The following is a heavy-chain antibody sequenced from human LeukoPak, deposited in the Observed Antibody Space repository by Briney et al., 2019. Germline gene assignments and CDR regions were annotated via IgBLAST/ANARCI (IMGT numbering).Heavy chain of an antibody. CDR3: ARWGPEECYTTTCLNIDY. D-gene: IGHD3-16*02. CDR1: GITFSSYG. Sequence: PGGSLRLSCAASGITFSSYGMHWVRQAPGRGLEWVAVIWNDGTNKYYGDSVKGRFTISRDDSENTLYLQMDSLRAEDTAMYHCARWGPEECYTTTCLNIDYWGQGTLVTVSS. J-gene: IGHJ4*02. V-gene: IGHV3-33*08. CDR2: IWNDGTNK.